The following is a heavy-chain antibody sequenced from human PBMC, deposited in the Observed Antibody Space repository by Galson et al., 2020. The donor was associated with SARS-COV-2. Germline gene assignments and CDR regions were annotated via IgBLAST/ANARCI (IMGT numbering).Heavy chain of an antibody. D-gene: IGHD3-3*01. CDR3: ASPYYDFWSGSGAFDY. CDR1: GFTFSSYA. V-gene: IGHV3-23*01. Sequence: GGSLRLSCAASGFTFSSYAMSWVRQAPGKGLEWVSAISGSGGSTYYADSVKGRFTISRDNSKNTLYLQMNSLRAEDTAVYYCASPYYDFWSGSGAFDYWGQGTLVTVSS. J-gene: IGHJ4*02. CDR2: ISGSGGST.